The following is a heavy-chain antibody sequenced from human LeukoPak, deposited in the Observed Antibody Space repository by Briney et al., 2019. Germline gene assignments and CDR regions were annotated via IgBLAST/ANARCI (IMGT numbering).Heavy chain of an antibody. CDR3: ARRISGSYSDDAFDI. CDR2: IKQDGSEK. V-gene: IGHV3-7*01. D-gene: IGHD1-26*01. J-gene: IGHJ3*02. Sequence: GGSLRLSCAASGFTFSSYWMSWVRQTPGKGLEWVANIKQDGSEKYYVDSVKGRFTISRDNAKNSLYLQMNSLRAEDTAVYYCARRISGSYSDDAFDIWGQGTMVTVSS. CDR1: GFTFSSYW.